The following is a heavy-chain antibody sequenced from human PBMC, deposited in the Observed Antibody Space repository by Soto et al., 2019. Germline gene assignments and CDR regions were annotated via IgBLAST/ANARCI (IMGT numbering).Heavy chain of an antibody. V-gene: IGHV1-69*04. J-gene: IGHJ4*02. CDR3: ARDLERGYSGYHTRAVTASDDY. D-gene: IGHD5-12*01. CDR1: GGTFSSYT. Sequence: SVKVSCKASGGTFSSYTISWVRQPPGQGLERMGRIIPILGIANYAQKFQGRVTITADKSTSTAYMELSSLRSEDTAVYYCARDLERGYSGYHTRAVTASDDYWGQGTLVTVSS. CDR2: IIPILGIA.